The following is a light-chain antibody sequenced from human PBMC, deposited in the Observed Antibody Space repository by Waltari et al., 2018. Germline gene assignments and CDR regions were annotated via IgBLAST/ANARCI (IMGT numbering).Light chain of an antibody. CDR2: GAS. V-gene: IGKV1-5*03. J-gene: IGKJ1*01. Sequence: DIQMTQSPSTLSASVGDTVIISCRASQSITTSLAWYQQKPGKAPDVLIYGASNLESWVPSRFSGSGSGTEFTLTISCLQPDDFATYYCQQYKSYKTFGQGTRVEIK. CDR3: QQYKSYKT. CDR1: QSITTS.